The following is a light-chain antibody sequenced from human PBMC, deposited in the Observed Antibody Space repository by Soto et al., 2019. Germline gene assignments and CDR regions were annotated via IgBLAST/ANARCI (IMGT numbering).Light chain of an antibody. CDR3: CSYAGSSTLVL. CDR2: EVS. Sequence: QSALTQPASVSGSPGQSITISCTGSSNDVGSYKHVSWYQQHPGKAPKLMIYEVSERPAGVSIRFSGSKSGNTASLTISGLQTEDEADYYCCSYAGSSTLVLFGGGTKLTVL. CDR1: SNDVGSYKH. J-gene: IGLJ3*02. V-gene: IGLV2-23*02.